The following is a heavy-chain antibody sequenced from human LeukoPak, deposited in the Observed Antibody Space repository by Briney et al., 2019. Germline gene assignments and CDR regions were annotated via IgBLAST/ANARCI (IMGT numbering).Heavy chain of an antibody. CDR3: ARDPDYGDYGAFDI. CDR1: GGSISRGDYY. CDR2: IYYSGST. J-gene: IGHJ3*02. Sequence: SSETLSLTCTVSGGSISRGDYYWSWIRQPPGKGLEWIGYIYYSGSTYYNPSLKSRVTISVDTSKNQFSLKLSSVTAADTAVYYCARDPDYGDYGAFDIWGQGTMVTVSS. V-gene: IGHV4-30-4*01. D-gene: IGHD4-17*01.